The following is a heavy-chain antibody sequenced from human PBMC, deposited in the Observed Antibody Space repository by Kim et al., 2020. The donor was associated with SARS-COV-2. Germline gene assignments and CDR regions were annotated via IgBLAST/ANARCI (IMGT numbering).Heavy chain of an antibody. CDR1: GYTFTQYQ. J-gene: IGHJ5*02. CDR2: IDPSDGSR. Sequence: ASVKVSCKASGYTFTQYQMHWVRQAPGQGLEWMGMIDPSDGSRIFGQKFQGRVTLTADASTGTIYMEVNSLRSEDTAMYFCARAADASCERGYCYNRAWFDPWGQGTLVFVSS. CDR3: ARAADASCERGYCYNRAWFDP. D-gene: IGHD2-15*01. V-gene: IGHV1-46*01.